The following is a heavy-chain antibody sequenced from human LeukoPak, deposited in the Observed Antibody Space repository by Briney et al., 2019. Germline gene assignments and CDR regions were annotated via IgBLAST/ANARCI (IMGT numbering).Heavy chain of an antibody. CDR3: ARGDYYYGMDV. CDR1: GGSISSYY. J-gene: IGHJ6*02. V-gene: IGHV4-59*01. CDR2: IYYSGST. Sequence: SETLSLTCAVSGGSISSYYWSWIRQPPGKGLEWIGYIYYSGSTNYNPSLKSRVTISVDTSKNQFSLKLSSVTAADTAVYYCARGDYYYGMDVWGQGTTVTVSS.